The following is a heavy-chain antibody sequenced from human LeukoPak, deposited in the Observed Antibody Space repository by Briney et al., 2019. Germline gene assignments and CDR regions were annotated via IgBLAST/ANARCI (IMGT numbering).Heavy chain of an antibody. V-gene: IGHV3-33*06. J-gene: IGHJ4*02. CDR1: GFTFSSYG. CDR2: IWYDGSNK. CDR3: AKDCSSTSCYDY. D-gene: IGHD2-2*01. Sequence: GESLRLSCAASGFTFSSYGMHWVRQAPGKGLKWVAVIWYDGSNKYYADSVKGRFTISRDNSKNTLYLQMNSLRAEDTAVYYCAKDCSSTSCYDYWGQGTLVTVSS.